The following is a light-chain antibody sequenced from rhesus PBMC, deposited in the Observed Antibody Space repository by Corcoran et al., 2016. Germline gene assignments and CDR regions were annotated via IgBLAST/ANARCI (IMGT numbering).Light chain of an antibody. CDR3: HQYNSSPLT. V-gene: IGKV1-22*01. J-gene: IGKJ4*01. Sequence: DIQMTQSPSSLSASVGDTVTITCRASQSISSWLAWYQQKPGKAPKLLIYKASSLKNGVPSRFSGSGSGTDFTLTISSLQSEDFASYYCHQYNSSPLTFGGGTKVELK. CDR1: QSISSW. CDR2: KAS.